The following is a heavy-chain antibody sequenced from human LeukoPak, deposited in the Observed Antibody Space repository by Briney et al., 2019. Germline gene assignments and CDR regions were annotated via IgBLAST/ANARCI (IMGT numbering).Heavy chain of an antibody. CDR1: GYTFTGYY. CDR3: ARAGQWLVRHAFDI. V-gene: IGHV1-2*02. Sequence: GASVKVSCKASGYTFTGYYMHWVRQAPGQGLEWMGWINPNSGGTNYAQKFQGRVTMTRDTSISTAYMELSRLRSDDTAVYYCARAGQWLVRHAFDIWGQGTMVTVSS. J-gene: IGHJ3*02. D-gene: IGHD6-19*01. CDR2: INPNSGGT.